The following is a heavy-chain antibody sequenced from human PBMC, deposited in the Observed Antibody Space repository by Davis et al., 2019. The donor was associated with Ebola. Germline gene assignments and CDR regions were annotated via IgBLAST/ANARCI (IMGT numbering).Heavy chain of an antibody. CDR3: AKDIHYYYGMDV. Sequence: GGSLRLSCAGSGFTFDDYAMHWVRQAPGKGLEWVSGISWNSGSIGYADSVKGRFTISRDNAKNSLYLQMNSLRAEDTALYYCAKDIHYYYGMDVWGQGTTVTVSS. CDR1: GFTFDDYA. V-gene: IGHV3-9*01. J-gene: IGHJ6*02. CDR2: ISWNSGSI.